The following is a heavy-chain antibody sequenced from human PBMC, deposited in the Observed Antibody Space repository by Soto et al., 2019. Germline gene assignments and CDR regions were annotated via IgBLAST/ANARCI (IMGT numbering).Heavy chain of an antibody. J-gene: IGHJ4*02. Sequence: SETLSLTCTVSGGSISSSSYYWGWIRQPPGKGLEWIGSIYYSGSTYYNPSLKSRVTISVDTSKNQFSLKLSPVTAADTAVYYCATPPAGIAVAGSPRFDYWGQGTMVTVSS. V-gene: IGHV4-39*01. CDR1: GGSISSSSYY. CDR3: ATPPAGIAVAGSPRFDY. CDR2: IYYSGST. D-gene: IGHD6-19*01.